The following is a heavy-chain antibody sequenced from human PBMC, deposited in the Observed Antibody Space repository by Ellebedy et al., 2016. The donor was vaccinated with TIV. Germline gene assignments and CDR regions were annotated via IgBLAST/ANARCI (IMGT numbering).Heavy chain of an antibody. CDR3: ARSTVIKPEGDAYDI. V-gene: IGHV3-23*01. D-gene: IGHD4-23*01. Sequence: GESLKISCVVSGFTFSTYAMRWFRQAPGKGLEWVSALTTGGVTFYADSVKGRFTISRDNAKNSLYLHMNSLRAEDTAVYYCARSTVIKPEGDAYDIWGQGTKVTVSS. CDR1: GFTFSTYA. CDR2: LTTGGVT. J-gene: IGHJ3*02.